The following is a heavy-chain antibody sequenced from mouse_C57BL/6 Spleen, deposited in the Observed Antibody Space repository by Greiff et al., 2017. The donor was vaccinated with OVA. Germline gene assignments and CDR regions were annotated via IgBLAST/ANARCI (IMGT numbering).Heavy chain of an antibody. CDR1: GYSITSGYY. J-gene: IGHJ2*01. CDR3: ARADGYYFDY. V-gene: IGHV3-6*01. Sequence: EVKLVESGPGLVKPSQSLSLTCSVTGYSITSGYYWNWIRQFPGNKLEWMGYISYDGSNNYNPSLKNRISITRDTSKNQFFLKLNSVTTEDTATYYCARADGYYFDYWGQGTTLTVSS. CDR2: ISYDGSN. D-gene: IGHD2-3*01.